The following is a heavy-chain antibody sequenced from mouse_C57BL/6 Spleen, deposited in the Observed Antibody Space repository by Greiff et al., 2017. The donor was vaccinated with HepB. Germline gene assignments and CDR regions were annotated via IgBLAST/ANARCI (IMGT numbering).Heavy chain of an antibody. CDR2: IRLKSDNYAT. J-gene: IGHJ2*01. CDR1: GFTFSNYW. Sequence: EVMLVESGGGLVQPGGSMKLSCVASGFTFSNYWMNWVRQSPEKGLEWVAQIRLKSDNYATHYAESVKGRFTISRDDSKSSVYLQMNNLRAEYTGIYYCTGRIITTGVARDYWGQGTTLTVSS. V-gene: IGHV6-3*01. CDR3: TGRIITTGVARDY. D-gene: IGHD1-1*01.